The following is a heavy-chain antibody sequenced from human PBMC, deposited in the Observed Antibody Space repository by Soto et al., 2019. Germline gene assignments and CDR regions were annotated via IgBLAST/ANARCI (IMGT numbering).Heavy chain of an antibody. D-gene: IGHD3-3*01. CDR2: MNPNSGNT. CDR3: ARVAGDLSWRGYYIYYYGMDV. CDR1: GYTFTSYD. J-gene: IGHJ6*02. Sequence: ASVKVSCKASGYTFTSYDINWVRQATGQGLEWMGWMNPNSGNTGYAQKFQGIFTMTRNTSIITAYMELRSLRSEDTAVYYCARVAGDLSWRGYYIYYYGMDVWGQGTTVT. V-gene: IGHV1-8*01.